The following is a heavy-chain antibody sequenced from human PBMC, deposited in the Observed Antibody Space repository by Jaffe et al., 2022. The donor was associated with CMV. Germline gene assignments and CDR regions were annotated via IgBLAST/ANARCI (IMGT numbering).Heavy chain of an antibody. J-gene: IGHJ1*01. CDR2: IWFDGSNQ. CDR3: AREWDDSGWDGGFRH. V-gene: IGHV3-33*01. CDR1: GFTFSSYG. Sequence: QVQLVESGGGVVQPGRSLRLSCAASGFTFSSYGMHWVRQAPGKGLEWVAVIWFDGSNQFYTDSVKGRFTVSRDNSRNTLYLQMNSLSAEDTAVYYCAREWDDSGWDGGFRHWGQGTLVTVSS. D-gene: IGHD6-19*01.